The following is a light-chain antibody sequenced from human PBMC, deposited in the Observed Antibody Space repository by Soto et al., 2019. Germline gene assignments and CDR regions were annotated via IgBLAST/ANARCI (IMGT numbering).Light chain of an antibody. CDR3: SSYTSISTL. V-gene: IGLV2-14*01. CDR2: DVS. J-gene: IGLJ1*01. Sequence: QSALTQPASVSGSPGQSITISCTGTTSDVGVYNYVSWYQQHPGKAPKLMIYDVSNRPSGVSNRFSGSKSGNTASLTISGLQAEDEADYYCSSYTSISTLFGTGTKVTVL. CDR1: TSDVGVYNY.